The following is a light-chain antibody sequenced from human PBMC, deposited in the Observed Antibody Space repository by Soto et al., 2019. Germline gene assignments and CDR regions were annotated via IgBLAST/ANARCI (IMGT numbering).Light chain of an antibody. Sequence: QSAPTQPRSMSGSPGQSVTISCTGTSSVVGGYNYVSWYQQYPGKAPKLMIYDVSKRPSGVPDRFSGSKSGNTASLTISGLQAEDEADYYCSSHTSGSTRVFGTGTKVTVL. CDR2: DVS. CDR1: SSVVGGYNY. J-gene: IGLJ1*01. CDR3: SSHTSGSTRV. V-gene: IGLV2-11*01.